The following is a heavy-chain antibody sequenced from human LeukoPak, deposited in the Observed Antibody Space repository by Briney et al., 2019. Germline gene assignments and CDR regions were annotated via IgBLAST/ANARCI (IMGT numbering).Heavy chain of an antibody. CDR3: TKTDSSGYYYLFGY. D-gene: IGHD3-22*01. Sequence: SLRLSCAASGFTFSSYAMSWVRQAPGKGLEWVSGISWNSGSIDYADSVKGRFTISRDNAKNSLYLQMNSLRAEDTALYYCTKTDSSGYYYLFGYWGQGTLVTVSS. V-gene: IGHV3-9*01. J-gene: IGHJ4*02. CDR1: GFTFSSYA. CDR2: ISWNSGSI.